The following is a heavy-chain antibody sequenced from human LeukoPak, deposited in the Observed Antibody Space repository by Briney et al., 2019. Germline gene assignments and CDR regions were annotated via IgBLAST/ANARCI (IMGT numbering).Heavy chain of an antibody. J-gene: IGHJ4*02. D-gene: IGHD1-26*01. CDR3: ARSSTVGSTWAPLDY. Sequence: GRSLRLSCAASGFTFSAYAIYWVRQAPGKGLEWVAVISYDGSNKWYADSVKGRFTISRDNSKNTLYLQMNSLRAEDTAVYYCARSSTVGSTWAPLDYWGQGSLVTVSS. V-gene: IGHV3-30-3*01. CDR2: ISYDGSNK. CDR1: GFTFSAYA.